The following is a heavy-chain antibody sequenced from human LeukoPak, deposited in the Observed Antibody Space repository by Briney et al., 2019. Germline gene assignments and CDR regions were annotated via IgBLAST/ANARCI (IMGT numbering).Heavy chain of an antibody. CDR2: INTDGSST. CDR1: GFTFSSYW. D-gene: IGHD4-17*01. Sequence: PGGSLRLSCAASGFTFSSYWMHWVRQAPGKGLVWVSRINTDGSSTSYADSVKGRFTISRDNAKNTLYLQMNSLRAEDTAVYYCAKDLDPTTVTTSPHYWGQGTLVTVSS. V-gene: IGHV3-74*01. CDR3: AKDLDPTTVTTSPHY. J-gene: IGHJ4*02.